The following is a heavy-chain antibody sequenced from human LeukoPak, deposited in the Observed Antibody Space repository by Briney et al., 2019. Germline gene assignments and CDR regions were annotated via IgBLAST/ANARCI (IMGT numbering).Heavy chain of an antibody. CDR3: ARDGDDTMVRGVPGY. CDR1: GYTFTSYA. D-gene: IGHD3-10*01. CDR2: INAGNGNT. V-gene: IGHV1-3*01. Sequence: ASVKVSCKASGYTFTSYAMHWVRQAPGQRLEWMGWINAGNGNTKYSQKFQGRVTITRDTSASTAYMELSSLRSEDTAVYYCARDGDDTMVRGVPGYWGQGTLVTVSS. J-gene: IGHJ4*02.